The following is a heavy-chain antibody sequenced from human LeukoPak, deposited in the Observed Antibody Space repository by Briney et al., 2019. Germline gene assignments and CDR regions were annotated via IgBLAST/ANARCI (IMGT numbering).Heavy chain of an antibody. Sequence: GASVKVSCKTSGGTFSSYTISWVRQAPGQGLEWMGGIIPIFGTPHYAQKFHDRVTITADASTSTAYMELSSLRSEDTAVYYCARAYMTATRHFDSWGQGTLVTVSS. CDR2: IIPIFGTP. CDR3: ARAYMTATRHFDS. D-gene: IGHD2-21*02. CDR1: GGTFSSYT. J-gene: IGHJ4*02. V-gene: IGHV1-69*01.